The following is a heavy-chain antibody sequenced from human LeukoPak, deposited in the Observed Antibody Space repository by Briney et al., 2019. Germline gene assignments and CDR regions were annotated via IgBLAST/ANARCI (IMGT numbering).Heavy chain of an antibody. D-gene: IGHD5-18*01. Sequence: GGSLRLSCAASGFTFDDYAMHWVRQAPGKGLEWVSGISWNSGSIGYADSVKGRFTISRDNAKNSLYLQMNSLRAEDTALYYCAKDDTAMSLGYFDYWGQGTVVPV. CDR2: ISWNSGSI. CDR1: GFTFDDYA. CDR3: AKDDTAMSLGYFDY. J-gene: IGHJ4*02. V-gene: IGHV3-9*01.